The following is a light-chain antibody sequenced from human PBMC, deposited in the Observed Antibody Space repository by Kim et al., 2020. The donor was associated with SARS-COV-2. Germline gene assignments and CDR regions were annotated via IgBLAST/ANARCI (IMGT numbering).Light chain of an antibody. CDR1: KLGDKY. CDR2: QDS. J-gene: IGLJ3*02. Sequence: SYELTQPPSVSVSPGQTASITCSGDKLGDKYACWYQQKPGQSPALVIYQDSKRPSGIPERFSGSNSGNTATLTISGTQAMDEADYYCQAWDSSAVVVGGG. V-gene: IGLV3-1*01. CDR3: QAWDSSAVV.